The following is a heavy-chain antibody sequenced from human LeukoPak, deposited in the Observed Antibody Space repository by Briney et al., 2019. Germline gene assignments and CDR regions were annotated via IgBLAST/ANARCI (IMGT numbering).Heavy chain of an antibody. CDR2: TYYSGST. D-gene: IGHD6-19*01. CDR3: ARDVEGSGWSNFQH. CDR1: GGSISSYY. V-gene: IGHV4-59*01. J-gene: IGHJ1*01. Sequence: SETLSLTCTVSGGSISSYYWSWIRQPPGKGLEWIGYTYYSGSTNYNPSLKSRVTISVDTSKNQFSLKLSSVTAADTAVYYCARDVEGSGWSNFQHWGQGTLVTVSS.